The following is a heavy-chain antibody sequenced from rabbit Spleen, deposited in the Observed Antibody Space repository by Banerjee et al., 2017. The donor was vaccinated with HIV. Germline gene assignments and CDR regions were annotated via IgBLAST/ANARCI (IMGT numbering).Heavy chain of an antibody. D-gene: IGHD4-1*01. CDR3: ARARVPGLGLTRLDL. CDR2: IYAAKGSS. V-gene: IGHV1S7*01. Sequence: QLTETGGGLVQPGGSLTLSCKASGIDFTNYYISWVRQAPGKGLEWIGIIYAAKGSSVQASWWNVRVNRASDNVQSTGDLKMTSLTAADTATYFSARARVPGLGLTRLDLWGEGTRVTVS. J-gene: IGHJ3*01. CDR1: GIDFTNYY.